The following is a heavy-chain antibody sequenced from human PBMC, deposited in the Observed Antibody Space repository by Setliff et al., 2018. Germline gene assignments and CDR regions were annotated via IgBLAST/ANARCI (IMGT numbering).Heavy chain of an antibody. CDR1: GYTFTSYG. V-gene: IGHV1-18*01. D-gene: IGHD3-22*01. CDR2: ISAYNGNT. J-gene: IGHJ3*02. CDR3: AREGFYYDSSGSINHDAFDI. Sequence: PGESLKISCKGSGYTFTSYGISWVRQAPGQGLEWMGWISAYNGNTNYAQKLQGRVTMTTDTSTSTAYMELRSLRSDDTAVYYCAREGFYYDSSGSINHDAFDIWGQGTMVTVSS.